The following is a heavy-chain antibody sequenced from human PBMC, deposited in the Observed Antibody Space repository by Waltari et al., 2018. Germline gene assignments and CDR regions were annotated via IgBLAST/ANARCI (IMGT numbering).Heavy chain of an antibody. V-gene: IGHV1-69*01. J-gene: IGHJ4*02. CDR3: ARGRASSSWYY. CDR2: IIPISGKA. CDR1: GGTFSSYA. Sequence: QVQLVQSGAEVKKPGSSVKVSCKASGGTFSSYAISWVRQAPRQGLEWRGGIIPISGKANYEQKCEGRVTMTADESTSTADMELSSLRSEDTAVYYCARGRASSSWYYWGQGTLVTVSS. D-gene: IGHD6-13*01.